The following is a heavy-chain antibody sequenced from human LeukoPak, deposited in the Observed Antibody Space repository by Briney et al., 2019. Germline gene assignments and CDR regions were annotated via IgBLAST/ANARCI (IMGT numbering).Heavy chain of an antibody. CDR3: ARMVYYGTNFDY. CDR2: IYTSGST. Sequence: SETLSLTCTVSGGSISSGSYYWSWIRQPAGKGLEWIGRIYTSGSTNYNPSLKSRVTISVDTSKNQFSLKLSSVTAADTAVYYCARMVYYGTNFDYWGQGTLVTVSS. V-gene: IGHV4-61*02. J-gene: IGHJ4*02. D-gene: IGHD2-8*01. CDR1: GGSISSGSYY.